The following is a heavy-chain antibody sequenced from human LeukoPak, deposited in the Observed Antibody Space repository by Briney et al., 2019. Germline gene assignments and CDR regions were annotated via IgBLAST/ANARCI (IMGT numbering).Heavy chain of an antibody. CDR3: AKRDVGRFGVEDAFDI. J-gene: IGHJ3*02. V-gene: IGHV3-23*01. CDR1: GFTFSSYA. Sequence: GGSLRLSCAASGFTFSSYAMSWVRQAPGKGLEWVSAISGSGGSTYYADSVKGRFTISRDNSKNTLYLQMNSLRAEDTAVYYCAKRDVGRFGVEDAFDIWGQGTMVTVSS. CDR2: ISGSGGST. D-gene: IGHD3-10*01.